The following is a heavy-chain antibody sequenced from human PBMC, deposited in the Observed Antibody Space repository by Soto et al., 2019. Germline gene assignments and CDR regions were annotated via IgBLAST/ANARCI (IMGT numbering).Heavy chain of an antibody. V-gene: IGHV3-64D*06. CDR3: VKDPRTDWSQPLLYWTHFDY. CDR2: ISSNGGST. J-gene: IGHJ4*02. CDR1: GFTFSSYA. D-gene: IGHD2-2*02. Sequence: VGSLRLSCSASGFTFSSYAMHWVRQAPGKGLEYVSAISSNGGSTYYADSVKGRFTISRDNSKNTLYLQMSSLRAEDTAVYYCVKDPRTDWSQPLLYWTHFDYWGQGTLVTVSS.